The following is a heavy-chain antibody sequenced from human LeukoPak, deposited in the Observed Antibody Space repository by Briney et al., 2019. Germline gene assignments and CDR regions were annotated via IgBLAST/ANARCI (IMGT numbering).Heavy chain of an antibody. Sequence: GGSLRLSCAASGFTFSIYWMSWVRQAPGKGLEWVANIKQDGSEKYYVDSVKGRFTISRDNAKNSLYLQMNSLRAEDTAVYYCARDRFGSWYAFNDYWGQGTLVTVSS. CDR3: ARDRFGSWYAFNDY. D-gene: IGHD6-13*01. J-gene: IGHJ4*02. CDR1: GFTFSIYW. CDR2: IKQDGSEK. V-gene: IGHV3-7*01.